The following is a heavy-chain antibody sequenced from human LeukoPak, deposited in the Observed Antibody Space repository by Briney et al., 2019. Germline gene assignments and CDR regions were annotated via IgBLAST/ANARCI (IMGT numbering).Heavy chain of an antibody. V-gene: IGHV3-23*01. D-gene: IGHD2-21*02. CDR2: ISGSGGST. CDR1: GFTFSSYA. Sequence: PGGSLRLSCAASGFTFSSYAMSWVRQAPGKGLEWVSAISGSGGSTYYADSVKGRFTISRDNSKNTLYLQKNSLRAEDTAVYYCANPLGVVVTAPPVWWGQGTLVTVSS. J-gene: IGHJ4*02. CDR3: ANPLGVVVTAPPVW.